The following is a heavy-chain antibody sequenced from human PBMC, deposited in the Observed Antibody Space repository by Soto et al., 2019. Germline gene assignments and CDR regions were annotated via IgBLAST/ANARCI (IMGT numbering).Heavy chain of an antibody. V-gene: IGHV4-59*01. Sequence: SETLSLTCTVSGGSISSYYWGWIRQPPGKGMEWIGYIYYSGSTNYNPPLKSRVTISVDTSKNQSSLKLSSVTAADTAVYYCARGPIYGSGSYYYYYYGMDVWGQGTTVTVSS. J-gene: IGHJ6*02. CDR3: ARGPIYGSGSYYYYYYGMDV. CDR1: GGSISSYY. CDR2: IYYSGST. D-gene: IGHD3-10*01.